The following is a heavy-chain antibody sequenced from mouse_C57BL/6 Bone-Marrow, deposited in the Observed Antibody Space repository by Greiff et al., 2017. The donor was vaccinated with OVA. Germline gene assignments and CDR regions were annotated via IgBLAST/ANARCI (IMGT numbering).Heavy chain of an antibody. Sequence: VQLQQSGPVLVKPGASVKMSCKASGYTFTDYYMNWVKQSHGKSLEWIGVINPYNGGTSYNQKFKGKATLTVDKSSSTAYMELNSLTSEDSAVYYGARPTTVVEGYYAMDYWGQGTSVTVSS. CDR2: INPYNGGT. D-gene: IGHD1-1*01. CDR1: GYTFTDYY. CDR3: ARPTTVVEGYYAMDY. J-gene: IGHJ4*01. V-gene: IGHV1-19*01.